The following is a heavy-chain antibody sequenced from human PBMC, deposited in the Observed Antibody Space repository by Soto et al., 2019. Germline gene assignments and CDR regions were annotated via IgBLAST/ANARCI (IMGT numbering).Heavy chain of an antibody. CDR1: GGTFSSYA. D-gene: IGHD3-22*01. Sequence: QVQLVQSGAEVKKPGSSVKVSCKASGGTFSSYAISWVRQAPGQGLEWMGGIIPIFGTANYAQKFQGRVTITADESTSTAYMELSSLRSEDTAVYYCARTGRDSSGYSQAYYYGMDVWGQGTTVTVSS. CDR2: IIPIFGTA. J-gene: IGHJ6*02. V-gene: IGHV1-69*12. CDR3: ARTGRDSSGYSQAYYYGMDV.